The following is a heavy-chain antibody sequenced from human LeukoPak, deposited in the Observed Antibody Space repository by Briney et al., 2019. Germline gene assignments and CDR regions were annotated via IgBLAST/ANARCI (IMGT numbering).Heavy chain of an antibody. D-gene: IGHD3-10*01. CDR3: ARDTARYYGSGSYYNGDY. CDR1: GYTFTSYG. V-gene: IGHV1-18*04. Sequence: ASVKVSCKASGYTFTSYGIIWVRQAPGQGLEWMGWISAYNGNTNYAQKLQGRVTMTTDTSTSTAYMELRSLRSDDTAVYYCARDTARYYGSGSYYNGDYWGQGTLVTVSS. J-gene: IGHJ4*02. CDR2: ISAYNGNT.